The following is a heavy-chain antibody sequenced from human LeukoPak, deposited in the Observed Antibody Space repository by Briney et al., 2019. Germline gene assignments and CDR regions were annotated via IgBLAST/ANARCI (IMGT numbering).Heavy chain of an antibody. V-gene: IGHV1-69*06. CDR1: GGTFSSYA. CDR3: ARLSDYYDSSGYYSQFDY. D-gene: IGHD3-22*01. CDR2: IIPIFGTA. Sequence: SVKVSCKASGGTFSSYAISWVRQAPGQGLEWMGRIIPIFGTANYAQKFQGRVTITADKSTSTAYMELISLRSEDTAVYYCARLSDYYDSSGYYSQFDYWGQGTLVTVSS. J-gene: IGHJ4*02.